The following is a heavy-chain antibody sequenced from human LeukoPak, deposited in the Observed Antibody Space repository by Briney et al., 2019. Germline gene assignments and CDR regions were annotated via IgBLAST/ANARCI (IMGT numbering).Heavy chain of an antibody. CDR1: GDSVSSNSAA. V-gene: IGHV6-1*01. CDR3: ARDAGAPGGYSYGYGFDC. J-gene: IGHJ4*02. Sequence: SQTLSLTCAISGDSVSSNSAAWNWIRQSPSRGLEWLGRTYYRSKWYNDYAVSVKSRITINPDTSKNQFSLQLNSVTPEDTAVYYCARDAGAPGGYSYGYGFDCWGQGTLVTVSS. CDR2: TYYRSKWYN. D-gene: IGHD5-18*01.